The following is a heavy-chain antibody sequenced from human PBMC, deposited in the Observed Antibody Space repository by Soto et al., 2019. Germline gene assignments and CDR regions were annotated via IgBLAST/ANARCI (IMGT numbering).Heavy chain of an antibody. D-gene: IGHD5-12*01. CDR3: AKDRRRRVASIGEFDY. CDR1: GYTFTGYY. CDR2: INPNSGGT. J-gene: IGHJ4*02. V-gene: IGHV1-2*04. Sequence: QVQLVQSGAEVKKPGASVKVSCKASGYTFTGYYMHWVRQAPGQGLEWMGWINPNSGGTNLAQKFQGWVTMTRDTAISTAYMELSRLRSDDTAMYYCAKDRRRRVASIGEFDYWGQGTLVHVSS.